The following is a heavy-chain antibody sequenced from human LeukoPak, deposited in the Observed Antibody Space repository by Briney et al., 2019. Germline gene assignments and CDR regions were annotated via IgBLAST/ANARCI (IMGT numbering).Heavy chain of an antibody. V-gene: IGHV3-30*04. CDR1: GFTFRNYA. D-gene: IGHD3-10*02. CDR3: AELGITMIGGV. CDR2: VSYDGSYK. Sequence: GGSLRLSCAASGFTFRNYAMHWVRQAPGKGLEWVAVVSYDGSYKDYADSVKGRFTISRDNSRNTLYLQMNSLRAEDTAVYYCAELGITMIGGVWGKGTTVTISS. J-gene: IGHJ6*04.